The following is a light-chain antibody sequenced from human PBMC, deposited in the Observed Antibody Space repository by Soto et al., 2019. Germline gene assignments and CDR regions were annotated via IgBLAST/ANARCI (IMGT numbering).Light chain of an antibody. CDR1: QGIIDY. J-gene: IGKJ1*01. CDR2: AAS. CDR3: QKYDTAPQT. Sequence: DLQMTQSPSSLSASVGDTVTITCRASQGIIDYLAWYQQRPGKVPKLLIYAASTLQTGVPSRFSGSGAGTDFTLTIRSLQPEDVATYYCQKYDTAPQTFGPGTKVEIK. V-gene: IGKV1-27*01.